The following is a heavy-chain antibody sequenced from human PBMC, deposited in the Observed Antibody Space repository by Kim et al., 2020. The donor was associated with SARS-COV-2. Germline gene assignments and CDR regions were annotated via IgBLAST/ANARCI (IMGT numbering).Heavy chain of an antibody. J-gene: IGHJ4*02. CDR2: SEK. D-gene: IGHD3-3*01. Sequence: SEKYYVASVKGRFTISRDNAKNSLYLQMNSLRAEDTAVYYCARGSFWSGYWGQGTLVTVSS. V-gene: IGHV3-7*01. CDR3: ARGSFWSGY.